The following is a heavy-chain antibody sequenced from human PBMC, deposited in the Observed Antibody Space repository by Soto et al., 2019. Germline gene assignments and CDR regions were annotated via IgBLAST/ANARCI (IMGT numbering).Heavy chain of an antibody. CDR3: ARDRPGTMVRGVSYYCDY. D-gene: IGHD3-10*01. V-gene: IGHV1-69*12. CDR2: IIPIFGTA. Sequence: QVQLVQSGAEVKKPGSSVKVSCKASGGTFSSYAISWVRQAPGQGLEWMGGIIPIFGTANYAQKFQGRVTITADESTSTPYMELSSLRSEDTAVYYCARDRPGTMVRGVSYYCDYWGQGTLVTVSS. CDR1: GGTFSSYA. J-gene: IGHJ4*02.